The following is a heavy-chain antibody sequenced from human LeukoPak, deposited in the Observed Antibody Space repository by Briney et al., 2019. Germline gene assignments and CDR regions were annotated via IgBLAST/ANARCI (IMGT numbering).Heavy chain of an antibody. CDR2: INPDGRTT. CDR3: ARDLHGSPDR. D-gene: IGHD2-2*03. Sequence: GGSLRLSCAASGFTFTTFWMNWVRQVPGKGLVWVPLINPDGRTTTYADSVKGRFTISRDNAKNTVYLQMSSLRDEDTAIYYCARDLHGSPDRWGQGTLVTVSS. V-gene: IGHV3-74*01. CDR1: GFTFTTFW. J-gene: IGHJ5*02.